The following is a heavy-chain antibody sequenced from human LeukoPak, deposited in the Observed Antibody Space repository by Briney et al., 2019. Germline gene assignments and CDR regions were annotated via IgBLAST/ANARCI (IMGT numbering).Heavy chain of an antibody. CDR1: GFTFSSYA. CDR3: AKRGYSEFYFDY. V-gene: IGHV3-23*01. J-gene: IGHJ4*02. CDR2: INDSGGST. Sequence: GGSLRLSCAASGFTFSSYAMSWVRQAPGKGLEWVSGINDSGGSTYYADSVKGRFTISRDNSKNTLYLRMNSLRAEDTAIYYCAKRGYSEFYFDYWGQGTLVTVSS. D-gene: IGHD5-18*01.